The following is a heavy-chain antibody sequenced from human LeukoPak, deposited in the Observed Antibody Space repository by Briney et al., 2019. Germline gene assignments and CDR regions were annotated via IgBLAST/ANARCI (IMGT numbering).Heavy chain of an antibody. CDR1: GYTFTSYY. Sequence: ASVKVSCKASGYTFTSYYMHWVRQAPGQGLEWMGIINPSGGSTSYAQKFQGRVTMTRDTSTSTVYMGLSSLRSEDTAVYYCARDHCSSTSCISGTRRAFDIWGQGTMVTVSS. V-gene: IGHV1-46*01. J-gene: IGHJ3*02. CDR3: ARDHCSSTSCISGTRRAFDI. CDR2: INPSGGST. D-gene: IGHD2-2*01.